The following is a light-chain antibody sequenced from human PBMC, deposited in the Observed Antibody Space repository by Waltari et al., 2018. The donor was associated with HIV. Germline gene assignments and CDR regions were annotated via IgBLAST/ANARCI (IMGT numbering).Light chain of an antibody. CDR3: GTWDTSLSAGV. CDR2: DNN. V-gene: IGLV1-51*01. J-gene: IGLJ2*01. Sequence: QSVLTQPPAVSAAPGQPVTIPCSASSSNIANTYVPWYQQLPGTAPKLPIYDNNRRSSGIPDRFSGSKSGTSATLAIAGLQTGDEADYYCGTWDTSLSAGVFGGGTKVTVL. CDR1: SSNIANTY.